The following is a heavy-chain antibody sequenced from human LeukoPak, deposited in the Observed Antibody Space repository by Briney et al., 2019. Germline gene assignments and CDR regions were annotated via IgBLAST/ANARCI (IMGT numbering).Heavy chain of an antibody. CDR1: GGSISSYY. J-gene: IGHJ5*02. V-gene: IGHV4-4*07. CDR3: ARGASLYYDILSAYWFDP. Sequence: PSETLSLTCTVSGGSISSYYWSWIRQPAGKGLEWIGRIYTSGSTNYNPPLKSRVTMSVDTSKNQFSLKLSSVTAADTAVYYCARGASLYYDILSAYWFDPWGQGTLVTVSS. CDR2: IYTSGST. D-gene: IGHD3-9*01.